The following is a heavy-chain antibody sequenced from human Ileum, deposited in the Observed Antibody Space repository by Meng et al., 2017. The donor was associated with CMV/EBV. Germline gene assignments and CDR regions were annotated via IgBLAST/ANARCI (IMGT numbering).Heavy chain of an antibody. J-gene: IGHJ6*02. V-gene: IGHV3-30-3*01. CDR3: ARVGQLLSEYYGMDV. CDR2: ISYDGSNK. CDR1: GFTFSSYA. D-gene: IGHD1-7*01. Sequence: GGSLRLSCAASGFTFSSYAMHWVRQAPGKGLEWVAVISYDGSNKYYADSVKGRFTISRDNSKNTLYLQMNSLRAEDTAVYYCARVGQLLSEYYGMDVWGQGTTVTV.